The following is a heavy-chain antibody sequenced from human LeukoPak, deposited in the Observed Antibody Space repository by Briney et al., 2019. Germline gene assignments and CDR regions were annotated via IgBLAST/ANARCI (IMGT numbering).Heavy chain of an antibody. V-gene: IGHV4-34*01. Sequence: SETLSLTCAVYGGSFSGYYWSWIRQPPGKGLEWIGEINHSGSANYNPSLKSRVTISLDTSKNQFSLKLSSVTAADTAVYYCARACRSRVASTRKKGAFDIWGQGTMVTVSS. CDR1: GGSFSGYY. CDR2: INHSGSA. J-gene: IGHJ3*02. D-gene: IGHD3-3*02. CDR3: ARACRSRVASTRKKGAFDI.